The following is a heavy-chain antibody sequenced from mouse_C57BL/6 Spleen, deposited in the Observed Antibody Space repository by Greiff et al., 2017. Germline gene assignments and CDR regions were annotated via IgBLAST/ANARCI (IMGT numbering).Heavy chain of an antibody. CDR3: ARTTDGAMDY. V-gene: IGHV1-55*01. CDR2: IYPGSGST. J-gene: IGHJ4*01. D-gene: IGHD1-1*01. CDR1: GYTFTGYW. Sequence: VQLQQPGAELVKPGASVKMSCKASGYTFTGYWMTWVKQRPGQGLEWIGYIYPGSGSTYYDEKLKSKATLTVDTSPSTAYMQLSSLTSEDSAVYYCARTTDGAMDYWGQGTSVTVSS.